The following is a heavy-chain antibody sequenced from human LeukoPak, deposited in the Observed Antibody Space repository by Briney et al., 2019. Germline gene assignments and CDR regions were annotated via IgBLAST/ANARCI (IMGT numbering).Heavy chain of an antibody. J-gene: IGHJ4*02. Sequence: GGSLRLSCAASGFTFSSYAISWVRQAPGKGPEWVSGISGFNTYYADSVKGRFTIFRDNSKNVLYLQMDRLRAEDTAVYSCAKDVCTSPRCLLYFDSWGQGTLVTVSS. CDR1: GFTFSSYA. CDR2: ISGFNT. CDR3: AKDVCTSPRCLLYFDS. V-gene: IGHV3-23*01. D-gene: IGHD2-8*01.